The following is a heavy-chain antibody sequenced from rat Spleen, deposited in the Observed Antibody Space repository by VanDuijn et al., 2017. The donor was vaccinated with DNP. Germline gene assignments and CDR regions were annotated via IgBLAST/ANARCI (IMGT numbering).Heavy chain of an antibody. Sequence: EVQLVESGGGLVQPGRSLKLSCVASGFTFSNYNMAWVRQAPKKGLEWVATVRTSDGKTYYPDSVKGRFTLSRDGAKSSLYLQMNSLKSEDTATYYCARSYNNHRFDYWGQGVMVTVSS. J-gene: IGHJ2*01. D-gene: IGHD1-10*01. CDR2: VRTSDGKT. CDR1: GFTFSNYN. CDR3: ARSYNNHRFDY. V-gene: IGHV5-25*01.